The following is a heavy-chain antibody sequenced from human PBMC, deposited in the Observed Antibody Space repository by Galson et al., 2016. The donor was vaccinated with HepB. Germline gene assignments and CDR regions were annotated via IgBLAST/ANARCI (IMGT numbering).Heavy chain of an antibody. J-gene: IGHJ5*01. D-gene: IGHD3-3*01. V-gene: IGHV3-11*06. CDR1: GFRFSDYY. CDR3: ARDRFQRYDLLSRSQSGRRFDS. Sequence: SLRLSCAASGFRFSDYYMTWIRQASGKGLEYVSSISVTGSYTEYADSVKGRFTISRDNVKNSLYLEMHSLRAGDSGVYYCARDRFQRYDLLSRSQSGRRFDSWGQGTLVTVSS. CDR2: ISVTGSYT.